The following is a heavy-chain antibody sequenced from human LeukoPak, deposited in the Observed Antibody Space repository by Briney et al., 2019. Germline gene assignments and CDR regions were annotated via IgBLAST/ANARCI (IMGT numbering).Heavy chain of an antibody. CDR3: ARALGPRYYDSSGLRVFDY. D-gene: IGHD3-22*01. V-gene: IGHV4-34*01. CDR1: GFTFSSYW. J-gene: IGHJ4*02. CDR2: INHSGST. Sequence: GSLRLSCAASGFTFSSYWMSWVRQAPGKGLEWIGEINHSGSTNYNPSLKSRVTISVDTSKNQFSLKLSSVTAADTAVYYCARALGPRYYDSSGLRVFDYWGQGTLVTVSS.